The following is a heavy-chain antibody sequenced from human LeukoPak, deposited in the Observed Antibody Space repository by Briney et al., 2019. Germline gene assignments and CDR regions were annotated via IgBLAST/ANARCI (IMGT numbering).Heavy chain of an antibody. V-gene: IGHV1-18*01. J-gene: IGHJ6*03. CDR2: ISAYNVKT. D-gene: IGHD3-10*01. CDR1: VYTFTTYG. Sequence: APGKASSKPSVYTFTTYGISGVRQAPGQGLKGRGWISAYNVKTNYAQKLQGRVTMTTDTSTSTAYMELRSLRSDDTAVYYCARDGYYYGSGSYNASYYYYYMDVWGKGTTVTVSS. CDR3: ARDGYYYGSGSYNASYYYYYMDV.